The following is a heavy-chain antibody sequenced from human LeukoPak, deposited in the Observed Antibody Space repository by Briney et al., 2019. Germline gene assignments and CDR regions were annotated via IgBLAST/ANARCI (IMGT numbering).Heavy chain of an antibody. D-gene: IGHD3-22*01. CDR2: IYYIGST. Sequence: SQTLSLTCTVSGGSISSSDYYWSWIRQHPGKGLEWIGYIYYIGSTYYNPSLKSRVTISVDTPKNQFSLMLSSVTAADTAVYYCTRGRDESSGFSDYWGQGTVVTVSS. J-gene: IGHJ4*02. CDR3: TRGRDESSGFSDY. V-gene: IGHV4-31*03. CDR1: GGSISSSDYY.